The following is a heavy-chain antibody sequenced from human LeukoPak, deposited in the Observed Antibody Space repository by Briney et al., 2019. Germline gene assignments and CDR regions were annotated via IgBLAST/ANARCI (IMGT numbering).Heavy chain of an antibody. CDR2: IYYSGST. CDR3: ARARSCTNGVCYSLYYFDY. J-gene: IGHJ4*02. CDR1: GGSISSYY. V-gene: IGHV4-59*01. Sequence: SETLSLTCTVSGGSISSYYWSWIRQPPGKGLEWIGYIYYSGSTNYNPSLKSRVTISVDTSKNQFSLKLSSVTAADTAVYYCARARSCTNGVCYSLYYFDYWGQGTLVTVSS. D-gene: IGHD2-8*01.